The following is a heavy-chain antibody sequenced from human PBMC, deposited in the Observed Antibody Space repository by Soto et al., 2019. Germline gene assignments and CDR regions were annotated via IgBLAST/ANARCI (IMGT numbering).Heavy chain of an antibody. J-gene: IGHJ6*02. D-gene: IGHD6-19*01. CDR2: IDPSDSYT. V-gene: IGHV5-10-1*01. Sequence: GESLKISCKGSGYSFTSYWISWVPQMPGKGLEWMGRIDPSDSYTNYSPSFQGHVTISADKSISTAYLQWSSLKASDTAMYYCATCIAVANYYYYGMDVWGQGTTVTVSS. CDR3: ATCIAVANYYYYGMDV. CDR1: GYSFTSYW.